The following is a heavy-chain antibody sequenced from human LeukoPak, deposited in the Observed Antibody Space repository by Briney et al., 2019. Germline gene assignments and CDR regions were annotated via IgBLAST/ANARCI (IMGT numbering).Heavy chain of an antibody. D-gene: IGHD1-26*01. V-gene: IGHV3-48*03. CDR1: GFPFSSYE. CDR3: ARDRRGSGSRTFDY. Sequence: PGGSLRLSCAASGFPFSSYEMDWVRQAPGKGLEWVSYISSSGSAMYYADSVKGRFTISRDNAKNSLYLQMSSLRAEDTAVYYCARDRRGSGSRTFDYWGHGNPVTVSS. CDR2: ISSSGSAM. J-gene: IGHJ4*01.